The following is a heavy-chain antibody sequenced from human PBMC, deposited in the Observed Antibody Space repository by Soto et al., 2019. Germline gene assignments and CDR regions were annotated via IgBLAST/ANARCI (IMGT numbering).Heavy chain of an antibody. CDR2: ISSNGGST. V-gene: IGHV3-64D*08. D-gene: IGHD3-3*01. CDR3: VSFTIFGVADFDY. J-gene: IGHJ4*02. Sequence: GGSLRLSCSASGFTFSSYAMHWVRQAPGKGLEYVSAISSNGGSTYYADSVKGRFTISRDNSKNTLYLQMSSLRAEDTAVYYCVSFTIFGVADFDYWGQGTLVTVSS. CDR1: GFTFSSYA.